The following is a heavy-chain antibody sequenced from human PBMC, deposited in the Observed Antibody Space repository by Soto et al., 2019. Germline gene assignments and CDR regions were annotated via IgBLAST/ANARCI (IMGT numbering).Heavy chain of an antibody. Sequence: SETLSLTCNVSGGSISSSRYYWGWVRQPPGKGLEWIASLYYSGSTYYNPSLKSRITMSADTSKTLFSLKLSSVTAADTAVYYCVRLDYDFWSAFGDYWGQGTLVTVSS. V-gene: IGHV4-39*02. CDR1: GGSISSSRYY. J-gene: IGHJ4*02. CDR3: VRLDYDFWSAFGDY. D-gene: IGHD3-3*01. CDR2: LYYSGST.